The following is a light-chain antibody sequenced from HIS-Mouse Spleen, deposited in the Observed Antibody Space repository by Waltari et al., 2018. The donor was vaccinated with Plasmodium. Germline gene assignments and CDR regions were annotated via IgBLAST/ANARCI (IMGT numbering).Light chain of an antibody. CDR1: QSVSSSY. Sequence: EIVMTQSPATLSLSPGEIATLSCRASQSVSSSYLSWYQQKPGQAPRLLIYGASTRATGIPARFSGSGSGTDFTLTISSLQPEDFAVYYCQQDYNLPYTFGQGTKLEIK. J-gene: IGKJ2*01. V-gene: IGKV3D-7*01. CDR3: QQDYNLPYT. CDR2: GAS.